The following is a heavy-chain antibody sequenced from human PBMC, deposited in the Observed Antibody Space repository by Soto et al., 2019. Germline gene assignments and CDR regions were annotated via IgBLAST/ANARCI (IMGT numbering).Heavy chain of an antibody. Sequence: QVQLQQSGAGLLKPSETLSLTCAVYGESFSGHIWTWIRQTPGKGLQWIGQINHSGSASYNPSLKGRVTISVHTSNSQFSLELSSVTAADTAVYYCARGLITGSHYSGGWYYFDSWGKGTQVTVSS. J-gene: IGHJ4*02. D-gene: IGHD6-19*01. CDR3: ARGLITGSHYSGGWYYFDS. V-gene: IGHV4-34*01. CDR2: INHSGSA. CDR1: GESFSGHI.